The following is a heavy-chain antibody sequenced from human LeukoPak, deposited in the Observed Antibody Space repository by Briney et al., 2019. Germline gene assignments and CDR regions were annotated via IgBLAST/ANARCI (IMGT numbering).Heavy chain of an antibody. CDR3: AREEWELLWGYYYYYMDV. D-gene: IGHD1-26*01. Sequence: PSQTLSLTCTVSGGSISSGSYYWSWIRQPAGKGLEWIGRIYTSGSTNYNPSLKSRVTISVDTSKNQFSLKLSSVTAADTAVYYCAREEWELLWGYYYYYMDVWGKGTTVTISS. CDR1: GGSISSGSYY. V-gene: IGHV4-61*02. J-gene: IGHJ6*03. CDR2: IYTSGST.